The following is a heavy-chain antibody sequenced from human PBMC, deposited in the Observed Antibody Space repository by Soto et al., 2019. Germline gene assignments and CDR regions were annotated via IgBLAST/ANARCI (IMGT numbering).Heavy chain of an antibody. J-gene: IGHJ4*02. V-gene: IGHV3-23*01. CDR1: CFAYRDYP. Sequence: EVHLLESGGGVVQPGKSLKISCAASCFAYRDYPMTWVRQPPGQGLEWVSGISASGEKPYYADSVKGRFTISRDNSKNTLSLQMNSLRVEDTGIYYCAKLEWLEFGGDYWGQGTLVTVSS. CDR3: AKLEWLEFGGDY. D-gene: IGHD6-19*01. CDR2: ISASGEKP.